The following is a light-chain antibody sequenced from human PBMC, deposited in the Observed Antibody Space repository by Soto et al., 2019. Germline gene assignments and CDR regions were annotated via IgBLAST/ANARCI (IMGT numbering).Light chain of an antibody. CDR1: QSISSW. CDR3: QQHKTYSWT. J-gene: IGKJ1*01. V-gene: IGKV1-5*03. Sequence: DIQMTQSPSTLSASVGDRVTITCRASQSISSWLAWYQQKPGKAPKLLIYKASSLESGVPPRFSGSGSGTEFTLTISSLQPDDFATYYCQQHKTYSWTFGQGTK. CDR2: KAS.